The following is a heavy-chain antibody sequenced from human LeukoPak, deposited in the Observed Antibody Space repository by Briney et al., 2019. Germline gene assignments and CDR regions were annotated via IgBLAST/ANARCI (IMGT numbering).Heavy chain of an antibody. CDR2: ISGSGGST. V-gene: IGHV3-23*01. Sequence: GGSLRLSCAASGFTFSSHAMSWVRQAPGKGLEWVSAISGSGGSTYYADSVKGRFTISRDNSKNTLYLQMNSLRAEDTAVYYCAKDLGYCSGGSCYKLDYWGQGTLVTVSS. J-gene: IGHJ4*02. D-gene: IGHD2-15*01. CDR3: AKDLGYCSGGSCYKLDY. CDR1: GFTFSSHA.